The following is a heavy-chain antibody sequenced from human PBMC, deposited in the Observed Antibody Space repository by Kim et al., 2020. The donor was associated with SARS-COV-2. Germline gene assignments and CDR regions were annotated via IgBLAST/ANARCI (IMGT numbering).Heavy chain of an antibody. V-gene: IGHV1-46*01. CDR3: ARSGGYGSGSYIYYYYGMDV. CDR2: INPSGGST. D-gene: IGHD3-10*01. J-gene: IGHJ6*02. Sequence: ASVKVSCKASGYTFTSYYMHWVRQAPGQGLEWMGIINPSGGSTSHAQKFQGRVTMTRDTSTSTVYMELSSLRSEDTAVYYCARSGGYGSGSYIYYYYGMDVWGQGTTVTVSS. CDR1: GYTFTSYY.